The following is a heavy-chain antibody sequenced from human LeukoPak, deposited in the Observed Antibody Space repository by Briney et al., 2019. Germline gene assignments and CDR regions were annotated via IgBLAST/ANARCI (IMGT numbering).Heavy chain of an antibody. J-gene: IGHJ6*03. CDR1: GYTFTSYG. Sequence: ASVKVSCKASGYTFTSYGISWVRQAPGQGLEWMGWISAYNGNTNYAQKLQGRVTITADESTSTAYMELSSLRSEDTAVYYCARGHYYYYMDVWGKGTTVTISS. V-gene: IGHV1-18*01. CDR3: ARGHYYYYMDV. CDR2: ISAYNGNT.